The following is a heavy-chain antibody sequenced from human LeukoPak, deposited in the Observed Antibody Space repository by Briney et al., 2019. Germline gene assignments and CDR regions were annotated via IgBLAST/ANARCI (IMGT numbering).Heavy chain of an antibody. V-gene: IGHV4-59*01. CDR3: ARVFYAAAYFDY. CDR2: IYYSGST. Sequence: SETLSLTCTVSGGSISSYYWSWIRQPPGKGLEWIGYIYYSGSTNYNPSLKSRVTISVDTSKNQFSLKPSSVTAADTAVYYCARVFYAAAYFDYWGQGTLVTVSS. J-gene: IGHJ4*02. D-gene: IGHD2-2*01. CDR1: GGSISSYY.